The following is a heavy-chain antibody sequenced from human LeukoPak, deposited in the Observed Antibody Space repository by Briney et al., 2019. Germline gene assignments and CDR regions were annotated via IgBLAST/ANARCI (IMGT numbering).Heavy chain of an antibody. V-gene: IGHV4-38-2*01. CDR3: ARASGSPLYYFDY. CDR1: GYSISSAYY. CDR2: ISHSGSI. D-gene: IGHD3-10*01. J-gene: IGHJ4*02. Sequence: SETLSLTCAVSGYSISSAYYWGWIRRPPGKGLEWIASISHSGSIYYTPSLKSRVTISIDTSTNQFSLKLSSVTAADTAVYYCARASGSPLYYFDYWGQGTLVTVSS.